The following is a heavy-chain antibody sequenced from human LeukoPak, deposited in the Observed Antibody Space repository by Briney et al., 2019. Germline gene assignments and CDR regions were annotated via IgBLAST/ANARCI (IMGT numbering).Heavy chain of an antibody. CDR3: ARGRLSGITIFGVRFDP. CDR1: GFTFSSYS. CDR2: ISSSSSYI. D-gene: IGHD3-3*01. Sequence: GGSLRLSCAASGFTFSSYSMNWVRQAPGKGLEWVSSISSSSSYIYYADSVKGRFTISRDNAKNSLYLQMNSLRAEDTAVYYCARGRLSGITIFGVRFDPWGQGTLVTVSS. V-gene: IGHV3-21*01. J-gene: IGHJ5*02.